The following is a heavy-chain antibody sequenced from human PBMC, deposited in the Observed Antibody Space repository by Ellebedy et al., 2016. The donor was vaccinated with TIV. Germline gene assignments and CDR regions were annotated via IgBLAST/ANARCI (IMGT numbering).Heavy chain of an antibody. J-gene: IGHJ5*02. CDR2: ISGSGGNT. V-gene: IGHV3-23*01. CDR3: TRDPALPRGRFDT. CDR1: GLTFSSHA. Sequence: PGGSLRLSCAASGLTFSSHAMSWVRQAPGKGLEWVSSISGSGGNTYYADSVKGRFTISRDNSKDTLYMQVNSLRAEDTAVYYCTRDPALPRGRFDTWGQGTLVTVSS.